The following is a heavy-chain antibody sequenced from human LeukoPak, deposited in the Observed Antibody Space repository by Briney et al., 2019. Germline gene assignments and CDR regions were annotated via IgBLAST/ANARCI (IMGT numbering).Heavy chain of an antibody. J-gene: IGHJ4*01. CDR2: IKSKTDGGTT. D-gene: IGHD3-22*01. CDR1: GFTFSNAW. Sequence: PGGSLRLSCAASGFTFSNAWMSWVRQAPGKGLEWVGRIKSKTDGGTTDYAAPVKGRFTISRDNSKNTLYLQMNSLRAEDTAVYYCAKSVVVVTGLDYWGQGTLVTVSS. V-gene: IGHV3-15*01. CDR3: AKSVVVVTGLDY.